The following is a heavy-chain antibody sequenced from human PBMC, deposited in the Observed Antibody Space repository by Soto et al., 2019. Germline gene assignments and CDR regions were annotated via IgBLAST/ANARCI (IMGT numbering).Heavy chain of an antibody. Sequence: QVQLQESGPGLVKPSQTLSLTCTVSGGSISSGDYYWSWIRQPPGKGLEWIGYIYYSGSTYYNPSLKSRVTISVDTSKNQFSLKLSSVTAADTAVYYCARQAYYYDSSGYSQAEYFQHWGQGTLVTVSS. D-gene: IGHD3-22*01. CDR3: ARQAYYYDSSGYSQAEYFQH. J-gene: IGHJ1*01. CDR2: IYYSGST. V-gene: IGHV4-30-4*01. CDR1: GGSISSGDYY.